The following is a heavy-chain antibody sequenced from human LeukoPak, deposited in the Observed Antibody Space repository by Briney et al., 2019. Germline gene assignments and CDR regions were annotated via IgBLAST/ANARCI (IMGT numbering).Heavy chain of an antibody. CDR2: IYYSGST. J-gene: IGHJ6*02. CDR3: AGATDDTANYYGIDV. Sequence: SETLSLTCTVSGGSISSYYWSWIRQPPGKGLEWIGYIYYSGSTNYNPSLKSRVTISVDTSKNQFSLKLSSVTAADTAVYYCAGATDDTANYYGIDVWGQGTTVTVSS. CDR1: GGSISSYY. D-gene: IGHD4-17*01. V-gene: IGHV4-59*01.